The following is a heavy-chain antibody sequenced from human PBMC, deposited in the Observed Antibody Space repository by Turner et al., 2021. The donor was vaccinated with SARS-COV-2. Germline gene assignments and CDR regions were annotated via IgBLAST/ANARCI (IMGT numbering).Heavy chain of an antibody. Sequence: QLQLLESGPGLVRPSVTLSLTCTVSGGPISSSSYYWGWIRPPPGKGLEWIGSSYYSGSTYYNPSLKSRVTISVDTSKNQFSLKLSSVTAADTAVYYCARLVRRAEYYFDYWGQGTLVTVSS. CDR2: SYYSGST. D-gene: IGHD3-10*01. V-gene: IGHV4-39*01. CDR1: GGPISSSSYY. CDR3: ARLVRRAEYYFDY. J-gene: IGHJ4*02.